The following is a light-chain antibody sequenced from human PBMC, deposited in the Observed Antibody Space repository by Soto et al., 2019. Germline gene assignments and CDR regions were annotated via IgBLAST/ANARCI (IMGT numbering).Light chain of an antibody. CDR3: QQYGSSPN. CDR1: QGVSSSY. Sequence: DIVLTQSPATLSSSPGARATLSCRASQGVSSSYLAWHQQKPGQAPRLLIYGASRRATGIPDRFSGSGSGTDFTLTISRLQPEDFAVYYCQQYGSSPNFGGGTKVEIK. V-gene: IGKV3-20*01. J-gene: IGKJ4*01. CDR2: GAS.